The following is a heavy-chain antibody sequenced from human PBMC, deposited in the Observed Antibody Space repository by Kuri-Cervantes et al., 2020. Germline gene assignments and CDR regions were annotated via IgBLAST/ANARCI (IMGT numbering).Heavy chain of an antibody. CDR1: GFTVSSNY. CDR3: ARVGSLYGDSAFDI. Sequence: GGSLRLSCAASGFTVSSNYMSWVRQAPGKGLEWVSVIYSGGSTYYADSVKGRFTISRDNSKNTLYLQMNSLRAEDTAVYYCARVGSLYGDSAFDIWGQGTMVTVSS. V-gene: IGHV3-66*01. CDR2: IYSGGST. J-gene: IGHJ3*02. D-gene: IGHD4-17*01.